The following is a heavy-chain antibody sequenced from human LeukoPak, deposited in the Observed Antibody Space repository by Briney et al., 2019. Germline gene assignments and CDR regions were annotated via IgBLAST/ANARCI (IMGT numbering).Heavy chain of an antibody. V-gene: IGHV4-59*01. D-gene: IGHD3-22*01. CDR2: IYYSGST. J-gene: IGHJ3*02. CDR1: GGSISSYY. Sequence: SETLSLTCTVSGGSISSYYWSWIRQPPGKGLEWIGYIYYSGSTNYNPSLKSRVTISVDTSKNQLSLELSSVTAADTAVYYCARAGDYYDSSGYYYVRGAFDIWGQGTMVTVSS. CDR3: ARAGDYYDSSGYYYVRGAFDI.